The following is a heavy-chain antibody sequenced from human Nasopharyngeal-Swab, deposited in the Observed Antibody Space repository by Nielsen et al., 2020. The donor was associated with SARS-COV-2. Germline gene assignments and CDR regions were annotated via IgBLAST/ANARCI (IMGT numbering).Heavy chain of an antibody. J-gene: IGHJ4*02. CDR2: ISSSSSYI. V-gene: IGHV3-21*01. CDR3: ASSRAITIFGVTYFDY. Sequence: GSLRLSCAASGFTFSSYSMNWVRQAPGKGLEWVSSISSSSSYIYYADSVKGRFTISRDNAKNSLYLQMNSLRAEDTAVYYCASSRAITIFGVTYFDYWGQGTLVTVSS. CDR1: GFTFSSYS. D-gene: IGHD3-3*01.